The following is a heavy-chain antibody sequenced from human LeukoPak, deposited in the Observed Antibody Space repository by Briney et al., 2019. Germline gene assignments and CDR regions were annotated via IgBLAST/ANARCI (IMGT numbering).Heavy chain of an antibody. D-gene: IGHD3-3*01. CDR1: GGSISSYY. CDR3: ARDLDGVAQD. J-gene: IGHJ4*02. V-gene: IGHV4-59*01. CDR2: IYYSGST. Sequence: SETLSLTCTVSGGSISSYYWSWIRQPPGKGLEWIGYIYYSGSTNYNPSLKSRVTISVDTSKNQFSLKLSSVTAADTAVYYCARDLDGVAQDWGQGTLVTVSS.